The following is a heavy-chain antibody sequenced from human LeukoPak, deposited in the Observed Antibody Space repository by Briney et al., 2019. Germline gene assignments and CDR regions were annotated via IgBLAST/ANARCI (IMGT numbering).Heavy chain of an antibody. V-gene: IGHV3-21*01. CDR3: ARRESSGRFDY. CDR1: GFTFSSYS. D-gene: IGHD6-19*01. Sequence: PGGSLRLSCAASGFTFSSYSMNWVRQAPGKGLEWVSSISSSSYDINYTDSMKGRFTISRDNAKNSLYLQMNSLRVEDTAVYYCARRESSGRFDYWGQRTLVTVSS. CDR2: ISSSSYDI. J-gene: IGHJ4*02.